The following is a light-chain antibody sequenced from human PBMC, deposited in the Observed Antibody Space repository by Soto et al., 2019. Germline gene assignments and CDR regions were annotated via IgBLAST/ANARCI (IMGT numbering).Light chain of an antibody. CDR2: ATS. J-gene: IGKJ1*01. CDR3: QQYKYYWT. Sequence: DIQMTQSPSTLSASVGDRVTITCRASQTLNDWLAWYQHKPGQGPKPLIYATSKLETGVPPRFSGSGSGTESTLTINGLQPDDSATYFCQQYKYYWTFGQGTKVEVK. CDR1: QTLNDW. V-gene: IGKV1-5*03.